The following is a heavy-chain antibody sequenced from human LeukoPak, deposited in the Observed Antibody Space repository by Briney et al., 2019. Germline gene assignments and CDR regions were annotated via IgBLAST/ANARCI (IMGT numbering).Heavy chain of an antibody. J-gene: IGHJ4*02. Sequence: PSETLSLTCTVSGGSVSSGSYYWSWIRQPPGKGLEWIGYIYYSGSTNYNPSLKSRVTMSIDMSKNQFSLMLSSVTAADTAVYYCARDSGYCSGGSCYPANFDYWGQGTLVTVSS. CDR1: GGSVSSGSYY. D-gene: IGHD2-15*01. CDR2: IYYSGST. V-gene: IGHV4-61*01. CDR3: ARDSGYCSGGSCYPANFDY.